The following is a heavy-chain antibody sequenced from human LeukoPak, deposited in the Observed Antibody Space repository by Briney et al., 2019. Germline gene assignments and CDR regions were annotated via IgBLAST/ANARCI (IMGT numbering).Heavy chain of an antibody. CDR2: IYYSGST. Sequence: SETLSLTCTVSGGSISRSSYYWGWIRQPPGKGLEWIGSIYYSGSTYYNPSLKSRVTISVDTSKNQFSLKLSSVTAADTAVYYCARIYCGGDRYPYYYYYYMDVWGKGTTVTVSS. CDR1: GGSISRSSYY. D-gene: IGHD2-21*02. CDR3: ARIYCGGDRYPYYYYYYMDV. J-gene: IGHJ6*03. V-gene: IGHV4-39*07.